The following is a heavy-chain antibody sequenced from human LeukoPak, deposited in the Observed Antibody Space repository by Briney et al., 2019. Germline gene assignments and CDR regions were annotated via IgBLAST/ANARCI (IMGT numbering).Heavy chain of an antibody. J-gene: IGHJ6*03. V-gene: IGHV4-59*01. CDR2: IYYSGST. CDR3: ASSQQPYYDSSGYYPPGYYYYMDV. CDR1: GGSISSYY. D-gene: IGHD3-22*01. Sequence: SETLSLTCTVSGGSISSYYWSWIRQPPGKGLEWIGYIYYSGSTNYNPSLKSRVTISVDTSKNQFSLKLSSVTAADTAVYYCASSQQPYYDSSGYYPPGYYYYMDVWGKGTTVTISS.